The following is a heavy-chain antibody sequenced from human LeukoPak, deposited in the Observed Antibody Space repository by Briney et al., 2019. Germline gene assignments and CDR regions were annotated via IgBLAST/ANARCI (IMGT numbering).Heavy chain of an antibody. J-gene: IGHJ4*02. Sequence: PGGSLRLSCAASGFTFSSDSMNWVRQAPGKGLEWVSYITSSSSTIYYADSVKGRFTISRDNAKNSLHLQLNSLRDEDTAVYYCAKGAWDYWGQGTLVTVSS. CDR1: GFTFSSDS. CDR3: AKGAWDY. CDR2: ITSSSSTI. V-gene: IGHV3-48*02.